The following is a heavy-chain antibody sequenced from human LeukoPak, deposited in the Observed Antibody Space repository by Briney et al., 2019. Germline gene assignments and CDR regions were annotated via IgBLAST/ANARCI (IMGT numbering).Heavy chain of an antibody. V-gene: IGHV4-34*01. CDR3: ARFGRGDFWSGPRWFDP. D-gene: IGHD3-3*01. CDR2: INHSGST. CDR1: GGSFSGYY. Sequence: SETLSLTCAVYGGSFSGYYWSWIRQPPGKGLEWIGEINHSGSTNYNPSLKSRVTISVDTSKNQFSLKLSSVTAADTAVYYCARFGRGDFWSGPRWFDPWGQGTLATVSS. J-gene: IGHJ5*02.